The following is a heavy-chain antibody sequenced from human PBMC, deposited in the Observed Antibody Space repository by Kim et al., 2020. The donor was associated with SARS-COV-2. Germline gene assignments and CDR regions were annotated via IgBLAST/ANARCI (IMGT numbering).Heavy chain of an antibody. CDR1: GGSISSSSYY. J-gene: IGHJ5*02. D-gene: IGHD6-25*01. CDR3: ARQGLAAGWFDP. V-gene: IGHV4-39*01. Sequence: SETLSLTCTVSGGSISSSSYYWGWIRQPPGKGLEWIGSIYHSGSTSSSSSLKSRLTISVDTSKNHFSLKLSSVTAADTAVYYCARQGLAAGWFDPWGQGT. CDR2: IYHSGST.